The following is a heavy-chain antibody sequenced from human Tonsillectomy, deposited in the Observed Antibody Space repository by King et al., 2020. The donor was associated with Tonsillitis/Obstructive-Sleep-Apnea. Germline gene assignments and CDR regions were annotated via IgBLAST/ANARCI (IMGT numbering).Heavy chain of an antibody. J-gene: IGHJ6*03. CDR2: ISRDGSSK. V-gene: IGHV3-30*03. Sequence: VQLVESGGGVVQPGRSLRLSCAASGFTFSEYGMYWVRQAPGKVLDWVAAISRDGSSKFYSDSVRGRFAISRDNSKSTLYLQLNSVTAGDTALYYCARERRMKYYMDVWGKGTTVTVSS. CDR3: ARERRMKYYMDV. CDR1: GFTFSEYG. D-gene: IGHD2/OR15-2a*01.